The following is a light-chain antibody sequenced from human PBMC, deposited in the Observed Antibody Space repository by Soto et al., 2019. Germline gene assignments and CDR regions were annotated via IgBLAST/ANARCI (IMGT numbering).Light chain of an antibody. CDR1: SSNIGAGAGYD. Sequence: QLVLTQPPSVSGAPGQRVTIPCTGSSSNIGAGAGYDVHWYQQLPGTAPKLLIYGNTNRPSGVPDRFSGSKSGTSASLAITGLQAEDEADYYCQSYDSSLSGYVFGTGTKLTVL. J-gene: IGLJ1*01. V-gene: IGLV1-40*01. CDR3: QSYDSSLSGYV. CDR2: GNT.